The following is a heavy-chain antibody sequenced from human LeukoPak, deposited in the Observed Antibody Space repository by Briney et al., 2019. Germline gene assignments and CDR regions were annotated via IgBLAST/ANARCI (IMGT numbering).Heavy chain of an antibody. CDR1: GGSVSSYY. CDR2: MYISGST. CDR3: ARDLLNGMDV. J-gene: IGHJ6*02. Sequence: SETLSLTCTVAGGSVSSYYWSWIRQPAGKGLEWIGRMYISGSTDYNPSLKSRVTMSLDTSKSQLSLKLISVTAADTALYYCARDLLNGMDVWGQGTTVTVSS. D-gene: IGHD3-9*01. V-gene: IGHV4-4*07.